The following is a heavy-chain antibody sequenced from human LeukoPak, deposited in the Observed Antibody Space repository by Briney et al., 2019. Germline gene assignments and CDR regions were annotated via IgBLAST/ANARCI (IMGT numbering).Heavy chain of an antibody. CDR2: IIPILGIA. CDR3: ARDKACSSTSCYRVWFDP. V-gene: IGHV1-69*04. J-gene: IGHJ5*02. CDR1: GGTFSSYA. D-gene: IGHD2-2*02. Sequence: ASVKVSCKASGGTFSSYAISWVRQAPGQGLEWMGRIIPILGIANYAQKFQGRVTITADKSTSTAYMELSSLRSEDTAVYYCARDKACSSTSCYRVWFDPWGQGTLVTVSS.